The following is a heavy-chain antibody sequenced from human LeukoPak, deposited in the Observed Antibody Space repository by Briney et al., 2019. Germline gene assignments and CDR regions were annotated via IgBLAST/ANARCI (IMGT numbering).Heavy chain of an antibody. V-gene: IGHV4-39*01. J-gene: IGHJ6*03. CDR1: GGSISSSSYY. D-gene: IGHD3-3*01. CDR3: ARAIFSPQHYYYHMDV. CDR2: IYYSGST. Sequence: SETLSLTCTVSGGSISSSSYYWGWIRQPPGKGLEWIGSIYYSGSTYYNPSLKSRVTISVDTSKNQFSLKLSSVTAADTAVYYCARAIFSPQHYYYHMDVWGKGTTVTVSS.